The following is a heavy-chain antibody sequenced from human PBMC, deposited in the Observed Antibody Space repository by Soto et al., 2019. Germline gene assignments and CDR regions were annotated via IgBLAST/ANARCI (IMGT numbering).Heavy chain of an antibody. V-gene: IGHV3-30-3*01. D-gene: IGHD2-2*01. Sequence: GGSLRLSCAASGFTFSSYAMHWVRQAPGKGLEWVAVISYDGSNKYYADSVKGRFTISRDNSKNTLYLQMNSLRAEDTAVYYCARDRWDIVVVPAAEYFQHWGQGTLVTVSS. CDR1: GFTFSSYA. J-gene: IGHJ1*01. CDR3: ARDRWDIVVVPAAEYFQH. CDR2: ISYDGSNK.